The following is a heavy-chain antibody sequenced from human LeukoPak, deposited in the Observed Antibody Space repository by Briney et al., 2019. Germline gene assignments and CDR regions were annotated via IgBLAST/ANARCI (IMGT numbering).Heavy chain of an antibody. CDR1: GLPITDIA. J-gene: IGHJ4*02. CDR2: ISGDGVST. CDR3: ARESGKFDY. V-gene: IGHV3-43*02. Sequence: GGSLRLSCVASGLPITDIAMHWVRQAPGKGLEWVSLISGDGVSTFYAGSVKGRFSISRDNSKNSLSLEMNSLRTEDTAIYYCARESGKFDYWGQGTLVAVSS.